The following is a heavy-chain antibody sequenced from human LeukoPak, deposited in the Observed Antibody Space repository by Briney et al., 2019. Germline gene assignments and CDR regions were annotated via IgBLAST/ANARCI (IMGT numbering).Heavy chain of an antibody. CDR1: GGTFSSYA. J-gene: IGHJ4*02. V-gene: IGHV1-8*02. Sequence: ASVKVSCKASGGTFSSYAISWVRQATGQGLEWMGWMNPNSGNTGYAQKFQGRVTMTRNTSISTAYMELSSLRSEDTAVYYCASHYCSSTSCYIGYWGQGTLVTVSS. CDR3: ASHYCSSTSCYIGY. D-gene: IGHD2-2*02. CDR2: MNPNSGNT.